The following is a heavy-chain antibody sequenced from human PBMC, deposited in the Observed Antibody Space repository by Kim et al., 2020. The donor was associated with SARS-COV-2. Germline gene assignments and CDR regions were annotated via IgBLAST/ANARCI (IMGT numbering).Heavy chain of an antibody. CDR3: ARDRTIFGVVIFFDY. J-gene: IGHJ4*02. Sequence: QKFQGRVTMTRDTSTSTVYMELSSLRSEDTAVYYCARDRTIFGVVIFFDYWGQGTLVTVSS. D-gene: IGHD3-3*01. V-gene: IGHV1-46*01.